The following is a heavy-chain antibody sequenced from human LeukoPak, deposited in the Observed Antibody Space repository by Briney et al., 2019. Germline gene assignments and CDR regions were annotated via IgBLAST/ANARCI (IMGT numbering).Heavy chain of an antibody. D-gene: IGHD2-15*01. CDR3: ARGPGGRFYYYGMDV. CDR1: GGSISSYY. Sequence: SETLSLTCTVSGGSISSYYWSWIRQPPGKGLEWIGYIYYSGSTNYNPSLKSRVTISVDTSKNQFSLKLSSVTAADTAVYYCARGPGGRFYYYGMDVWGQGTTVTVSS. J-gene: IGHJ6*02. V-gene: IGHV4-59*01. CDR2: IYYSGST.